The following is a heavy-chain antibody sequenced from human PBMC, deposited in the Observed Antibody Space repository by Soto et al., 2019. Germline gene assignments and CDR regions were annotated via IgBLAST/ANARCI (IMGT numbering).Heavy chain of an antibody. CDR1: GGSISGYY. CDR3: ARHDYYDSSGPSTYYYYYGMDV. D-gene: IGHD3-22*01. J-gene: IGHJ6*02. Sequence: SETLSLTCTVSGGSISGYYWCWIRQPPGKRLEWIGYIDYYGSTNYNPSLKSRVTISVDTSKNQFSLKLSSVTAADTAVYYCARHDYYDSSGPSTYYYYYGMDVWRQGTTVTVSS. V-gene: IGHV4-59*08. CDR2: IDYYGST.